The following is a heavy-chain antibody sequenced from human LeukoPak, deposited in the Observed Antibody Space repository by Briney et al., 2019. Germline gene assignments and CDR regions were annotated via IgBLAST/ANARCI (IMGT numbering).Heavy chain of an antibody. V-gene: IGHV4-34*01. D-gene: IGHD3-3*01. Sequence: PSETLSLTCAVYGGSFSGYYWSWIRQPPGKGLEWIGEINHSGSTNYNPSLKSRVTISVDTSKNQFSLKLSSVTAADTAVYYCARDIGTIFGVVIPGYFDYWGQGTLVTVYS. CDR1: GGSFSGYY. CDR2: INHSGST. J-gene: IGHJ4*02. CDR3: ARDIGTIFGVVIPGYFDY.